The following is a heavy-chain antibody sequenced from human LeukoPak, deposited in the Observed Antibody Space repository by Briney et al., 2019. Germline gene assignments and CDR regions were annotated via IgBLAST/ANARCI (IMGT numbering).Heavy chain of an antibody. Sequence: PGGSLRLSCATSGFTFTSYQFHWVRQAPGRGLEWIAFMGDSGGVPYYADSVKGRFTISRDSADNSVRLQMDSLRVDDTALYYCTRTRARQVPTWSYYMDVWGKGTTVIVSS. CDR3: TRTRARQVPTWSYYMDV. CDR1: GFTFTSYQ. CDR2: MGDSGGVP. V-gene: IGHV3-48*03. D-gene: IGHD2-8*02. J-gene: IGHJ6*03.